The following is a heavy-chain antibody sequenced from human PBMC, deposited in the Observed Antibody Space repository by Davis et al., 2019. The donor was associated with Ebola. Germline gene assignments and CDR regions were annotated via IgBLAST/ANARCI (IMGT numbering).Heavy chain of an antibody. CDR1: GGSITSSNW. V-gene: IGHV3-11*01. CDR3: ARGGPGVQLVKI. D-gene: IGHD6-6*01. Sequence: LSLTCAVSGGSITSSNWWCWVRRPPGKGLEWVSYISSSGSTIYYADTVKGRFTIPRDNAKNSLYLQMNSLRAEDTAVYYCARGGPGVQLVKIWGQGTLVTVSS. CDR2: ISSSGSTI. J-gene: IGHJ4*02.